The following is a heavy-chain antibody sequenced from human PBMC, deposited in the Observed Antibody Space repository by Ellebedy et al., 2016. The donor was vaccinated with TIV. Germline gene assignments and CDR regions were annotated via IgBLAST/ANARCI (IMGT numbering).Heavy chain of an antibody. Sequence: MPSETLSLTCSVSDDSFSNYYWSRIRQHPGKGLEWIGCISYSGYTDYNPSLQSRVTLSVDMSKSLVSLKLASVIAADTAVYHCARGVSGGFFDNWGQGTLVTVSS. CDR1: DDSFSNYY. D-gene: IGHD6-19*01. CDR3: ARGVSGGFFDN. V-gene: IGHV4-59*01. CDR2: ISYSGYT. J-gene: IGHJ4*02.